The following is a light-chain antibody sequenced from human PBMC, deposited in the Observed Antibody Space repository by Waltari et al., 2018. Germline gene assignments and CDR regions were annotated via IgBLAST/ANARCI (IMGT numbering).Light chain of an antibody. CDR1: QSISRN. CDR2: GAS. Sequence: LMTQSPATLSVSPGERATLSCRASQSISRNLAWYQQNPGQAPRLLIYGASTRAPGVPARFSGSGSGTEFTLSISSLQSEDFAVYYCQQYNNWRTFGQGTKLEI. V-gene: IGKV3-15*01. J-gene: IGKJ2*01. CDR3: QQYNNWRT.